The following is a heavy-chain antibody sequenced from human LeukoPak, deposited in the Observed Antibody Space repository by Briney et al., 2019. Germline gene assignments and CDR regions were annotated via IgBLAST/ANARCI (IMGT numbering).Heavy chain of an antibody. CDR3: ARVIGGIRYFDWYNWFDP. J-gene: IGHJ5*02. CDR1: GFTFSSYS. V-gene: IGHV3-21*04. D-gene: IGHD3-9*01. Sequence: GGSLRLSCAASGFTFSSYSMNWVRQAPGKGLEWVSSISSSSSYLYYADSVKGRFTISRDNAKNSLYLQMNSLRAEDTAVYYCARVIGGIRYFDWYNWFDPWGQGTLVTVSS. CDR2: ISSSSSYL.